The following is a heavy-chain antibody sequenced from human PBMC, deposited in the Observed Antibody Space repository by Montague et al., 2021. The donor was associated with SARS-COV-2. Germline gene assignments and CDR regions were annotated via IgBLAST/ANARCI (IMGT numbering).Heavy chain of an antibody. J-gene: IGHJ6*02. V-gene: IGHV3-30*04. CDR2: ISYDAYNT. D-gene: IGHD4-23*01. Sequence: SLRLSCAASGFNFGSFAMHWVRQAPGKGLEWVALISYDAYNTDYRDSVKGRFTISRDNSKNMLFLQMSGLRLDDTAVCYCARGYYGAKTNGMDVWGQGTKVIVSS. CDR3: ARGYYGAKTNGMDV. CDR1: GFNFGSFA.